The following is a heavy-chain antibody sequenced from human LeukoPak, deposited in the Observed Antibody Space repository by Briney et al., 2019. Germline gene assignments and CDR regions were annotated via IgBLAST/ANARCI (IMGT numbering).Heavy chain of an antibody. D-gene: IGHD1-26*01. J-gene: IGHJ3*02. CDR2: ITSSSSTI. CDR1: GFTFSSYA. V-gene: IGHV3-48*02. Sequence: GGSLRLSCAPSGFTFSSYAMNWVRQAPGKGLEWISFITSSSSTISYADSVKGRFIISRDNSENSLYLQMNSLRDEDTAVSYCVRDPYGTVGATVDIWGQGTLVTVSS. CDR3: VRDPYGTVGATVDI.